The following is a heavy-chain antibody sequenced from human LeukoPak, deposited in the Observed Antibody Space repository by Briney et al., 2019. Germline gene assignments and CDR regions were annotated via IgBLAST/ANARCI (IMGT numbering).Heavy chain of an antibody. V-gene: IGHV3-33*06. J-gene: IGHJ4*02. CDR1: GFTFTTFA. Sequence: PGGSLRLSCAASGFTFTTFAMHWVRQAPGKGLEWVAVIWYDGSNKYYADSVKGRFTISRDNSKNTLYLQMNSLRAEDTAVYYCAKEGEDYYDSSGYYPPFDYWGQGTLVTVSS. D-gene: IGHD3-22*01. CDR3: AKEGEDYYDSSGYYPPFDY. CDR2: IWYDGSNK.